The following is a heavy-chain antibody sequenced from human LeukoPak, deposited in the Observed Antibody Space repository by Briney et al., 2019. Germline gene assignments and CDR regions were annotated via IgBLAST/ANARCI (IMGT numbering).Heavy chain of an antibody. J-gene: IGHJ3*02. D-gene: IGHD5/OR15-5a*01. Sequence: SGTLSLTCTVSGGSISSYYWTWIRQPPGKGLEWIGYIYYSGGTNYNPSLKSRVTISVDTSKNQFSLKLSSVTAADTAVYYCARPSRSVSTAGAFDIWGQGTMVTVSS. V-gene: IGHV4-59*01. CDR2: IYYSGGT. CDR1: GGSISSYY. CDR3: ARPSRSVSTAGAFDI.